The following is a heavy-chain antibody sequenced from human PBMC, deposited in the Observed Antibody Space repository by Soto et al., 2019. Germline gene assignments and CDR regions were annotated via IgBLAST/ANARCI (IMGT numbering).Heavy chain of an antibody. CDR1: GYTFTGYY. CDR3: AAGAAYDSSGGIDY. Sequence: ASVKVSCKASGYTFTGYYMHWVRQAPGQGLEWMGWINPNSGGTNYAQKFQGRVTMTRDTSISTAYMELSRLRSDDTAVYYCAAGAAYDSSGGIDYWGKGTRVTVSS. V-gene: IGHV1-2*02. D-gene: IGHD3-22*01. CDR2: INPNSGGT. J-gene: IGHJ4*02.